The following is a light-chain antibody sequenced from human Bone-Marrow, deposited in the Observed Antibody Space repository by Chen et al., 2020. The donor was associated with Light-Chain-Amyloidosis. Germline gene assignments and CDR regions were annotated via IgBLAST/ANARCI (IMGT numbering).Light chain of an antibody. J-gene: IGKJ3*01. CDR3: QQYATLPFT. CDR2: AIS. V-gene: IGKV3-20*01. Sequence: EIVLTQSPGTLSLSPGESATLSCGASQTVTSSSLAWFQQKPGQAPRLLMFAISSRATGIPDRFSGSGSGTDFTLTIPRLEPEDFAVYYCQQYATLPFTFGPGTKVDIK. CDR1: QTVTSSS.